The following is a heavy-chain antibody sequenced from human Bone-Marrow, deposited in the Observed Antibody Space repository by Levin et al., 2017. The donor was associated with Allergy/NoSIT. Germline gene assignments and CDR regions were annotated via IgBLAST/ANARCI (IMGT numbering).Heavy chain of an antibody. CDR2: IYHSGST. J-gene: IGHJ6*02. D-gene: IGHD2-2*01. V-gene: IGHV4-38-2*02. Sequence: SETLSLTCAVSGYSISSGYYWGWIRQPPGKGLEWIGSIYHSGSTYYNPSLKSRVTISVDTSKNQFSLKLSSVTAADTAVYYCARDLCSSTSTTPPIRTPNYYYGDGMDVWGQGTTVTVSS. CDR1: GYSISSGYY. CDR3: ARDLCSSTSTTPPIRTPNYYYGDGMDV.